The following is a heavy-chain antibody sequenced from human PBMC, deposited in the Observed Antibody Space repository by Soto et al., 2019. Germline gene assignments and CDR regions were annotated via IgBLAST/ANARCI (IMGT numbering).Heavy chain of an antibody. J-gene: IGHJ4*02. CDR3: ARDKSWWFGESQLPYFDY. Sequence: PGGSLRLSCAASGFTFSDYYMSWIRQAPGKGLEWVSYISSSSSYTNYADSVKGRLTISRDNAKNSLYLQMNSLRAEDTAVYYCARDKSWWFGESQLPYFDYWGQGTLVTVSS. D-gene: IGHD3-10*01. CDR1: GFTFSDYY. V-gene: IGHV3-11*06. CDR2: ISSSSSYT.